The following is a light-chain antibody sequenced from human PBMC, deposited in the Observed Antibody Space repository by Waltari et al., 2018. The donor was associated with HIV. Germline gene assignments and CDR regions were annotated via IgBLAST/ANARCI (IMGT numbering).Light chain of an antibody. CDR1: QGINTY. Sequence: DIHLTQSPSLLSASVGDRVTIICRASQGINTYLAWYQQRPGKATKLLIYDAATVQSGVPSRFSGSGSGTEFTLTINSLQPEDFATYYCQQSNGSYAFGQGTYLEIK. J-gene: IGKJ2*01. CDR3: QQSNGSYA. CDR2: DAA. V-gene: IGKV1-9*01.